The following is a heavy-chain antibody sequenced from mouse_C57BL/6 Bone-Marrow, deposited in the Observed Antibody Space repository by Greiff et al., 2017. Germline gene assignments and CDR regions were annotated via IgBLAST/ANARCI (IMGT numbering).Heavy chain of an antibody. V-gene: IGHV1-64*01. J-gene: IGHJ4*01. CDR3: EREREYYGSSPDYYAMDY. CDR1: GYTFTSYW. CDR2: IHPYSGSA. D-gene: IGHD1-1*01. Sequence: QVQLQQPGAELVKPGASVKLSCKASGYTFTSYWMHWVKQRPGQGLEWIGMIHPYSGSANYNEKFKSKATLTVDKSSSTAYMQLGSLTSEDSAVFYCEREREYYGSSPDYYAMDYWGQGTSVTVSS.